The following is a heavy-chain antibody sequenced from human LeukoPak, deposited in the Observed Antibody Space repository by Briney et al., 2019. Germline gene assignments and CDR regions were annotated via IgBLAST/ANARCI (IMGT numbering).Heavy chain of an antibody. CDR1: GGSISSSSYY. V-gene: IGHV4-39*07. CDR2: INHSGST. CDR3: ASSGRKWGSIGH. Sequence: PSETLSLTCTVSGGSISSSSYYWSWIRQPPGKGLEWIGEINHSGSTNYNPSLKSRVTISVDTSKNQFSLKLSSVTAADTAVYYCASSGRKWGSIGHWGQGTLVTVSS. D-gene: IGHD1-14*01. J-gene: IGHJ4*02.